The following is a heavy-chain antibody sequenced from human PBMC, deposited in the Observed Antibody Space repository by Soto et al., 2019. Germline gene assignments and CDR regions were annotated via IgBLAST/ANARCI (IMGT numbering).Heavy chain of an antibody. J-gene: IGHJ4*02. V-gene: IGHV4-4*02. CDR3: ARLVYDTRLNYMYFDF. CDR2: IFHDGTA. D-gene: IGHD3-10*01. CDR1: GVSLTSGNW. Sequence: PSETLPLTCAVSGVSLTSGNWWTWVRQSPQRGLEYIGEIFHDGTANYYPSFERRVAMSVDTSRNQFSLKLTSVTAADTAVYFCARLVYDTRLNYMYFDFWGPGTLVTVSS.